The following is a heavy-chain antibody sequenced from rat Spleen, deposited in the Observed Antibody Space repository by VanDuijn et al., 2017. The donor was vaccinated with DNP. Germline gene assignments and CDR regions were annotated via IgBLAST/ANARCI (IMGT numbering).Heavy chain of an antibody. J-gene: IGHJ2*01. D-gene: IGHD1-2*01. CDR3: AREVYYYFDN. Sequence: EVQLAESGGDLVQPGRSVKLSCAVSGFTFSSFPMAWVRQAPTKGLEWVASITFSGVNTYYRDSVKGRFTISRDNAKSTLYLQMNSLRSEDTATYYCAREVYYYFDNWGQGVMVTVSS. CDR1: GFTFSSFP. V-gene: IGHV5-46*01. CDR2: ITFSGVNT.